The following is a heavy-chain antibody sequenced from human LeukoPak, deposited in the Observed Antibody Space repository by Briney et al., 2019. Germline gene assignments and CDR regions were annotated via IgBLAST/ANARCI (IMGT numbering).Heavy chain of an antibody. D-gene: IGHD6-19*01. J-gene: IGHJ4*02. CDR3: TKLAVASADS. CDR2: INPSGSTK. CDR1: GFTFSSYA. Sequence: PGGSLRLSCAASGFTFSSYAMNWVRQAPGKGLEWVSNINPSGSTKYYADAVKGRFTISRDNGKNSLYLQMNSLRAEDTGVYYCTKLAVASADSWGQGTLVTVSS. V-gene: IGHV3-48*01.